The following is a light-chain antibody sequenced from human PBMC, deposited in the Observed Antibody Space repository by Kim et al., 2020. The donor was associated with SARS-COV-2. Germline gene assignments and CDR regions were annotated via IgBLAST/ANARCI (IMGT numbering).Light chain of an antibody. V-gene: IGLV4-69*01. Sequence: SVKLTCALSSGQSSYAIAWHQQQPGKGPRYLMKLNSDGSHSKGDGIPGRFSGSSSGAERYLTISSLQSEDEADYYCQTWGTGIRVFGGGTQLTVL. CDR2: LNSDGSH. J-gene: IGLJ3*02. CDR1: SGQSSYA. CDR3: QTWGTGIRV.